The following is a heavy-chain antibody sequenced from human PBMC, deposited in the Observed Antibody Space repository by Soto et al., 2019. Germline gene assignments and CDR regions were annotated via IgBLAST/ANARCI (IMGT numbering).Heavy chain of an antibody. CDR3: ARDGVKGDYYGSGSYSRAPDY. J-gene: IGHJ4*02. D-gene: IGHD3-10*01. Sequence: QVQLVQSGAEVKKPGASVKVSCKASGYTFTSYYMHWVRQAPGQGLEWMGIINPSGGSTSYAQKFQGRVTMTRDTSTSTVYMELSSLRSEDTAVYYCARDGVKGDYYGSGSYSRAPDYWGQGTLVTVSS. V-gene: IGHV1-46*01. CDR2: INPSGGST. CDR1: GYTFTSYY.